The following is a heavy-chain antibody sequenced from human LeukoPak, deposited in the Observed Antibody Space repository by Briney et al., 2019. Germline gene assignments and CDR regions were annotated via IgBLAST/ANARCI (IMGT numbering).Heavy chain of an antibody. J-gene: IGHJ4*02. CDR1: EFTFSSYA. V-gene: IGHV3-23*01. Sequence: GGSLRLSCVVSEFTFSSYAMSWVRQAPGKGLEWVSAISGSGGSTYYADSVKGRFTISRDNSKNTLYLQMNSLRAEDTAVYYCAKVLDGTGYWNYYFDSWGQGTLVTVSS. CDR3: AKVLDGTGYWNYYFDS. CDR2: ISGSGGST. D-gene: IGHD3-22*01.